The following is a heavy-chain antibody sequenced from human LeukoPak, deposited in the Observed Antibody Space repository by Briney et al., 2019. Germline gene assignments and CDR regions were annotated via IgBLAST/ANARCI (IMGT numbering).Heavy chain of an antibody. J-gene: IGHJ4*02. CDR2: TYYSGVT. CDR3: ARRSIGCGYGCFDY. V-gene: IGHV4-39*01. CDR1: GGSISSTSYY. Sequence: SETRSLTCTVSGGSISSTSYYWAWIRQPPGKGLEWIGSTYYSGVTYYNPSPKSRVTIPADTSKNQFSLKLSSVTAADTAVYYCARRSIGCGYGCFDYWGQGTLVTVSS. D-gene: IGHD5-18*01.